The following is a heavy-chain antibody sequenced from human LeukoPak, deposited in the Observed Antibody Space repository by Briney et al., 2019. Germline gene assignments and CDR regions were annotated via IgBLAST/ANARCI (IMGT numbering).Heavy chain of an antibody. J-gene: IGHJ6*03. V-gene: IGHV4-34*01. CDR1: GGSFSGYY. CDR3: ARKGWPKSFYYYYMDV. Sequence: PSETLSLTCAVYGGSFSGYYWSWIRQPPGKGLEWIGEINHSGSTNYNPSLKSRVTISVDTSKNQFSLKLSSVTAADTAVYYCARKGWPKSFYYYYMDVWGKGTTVTVSS. CDR2: INHSGST.